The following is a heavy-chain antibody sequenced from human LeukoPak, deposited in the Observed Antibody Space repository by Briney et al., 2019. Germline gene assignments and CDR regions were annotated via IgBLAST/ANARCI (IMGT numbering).Heavy chain of an antibody. D-gene: IGHD1-26*01. Sequence: SETLSLTCTVSGGSISNSGHYWGWIRQPPGKGLEWIGSIYYSGSTYYSPSLKSRVTISVDTSKNQFSLKLSFVTAADTAVYYCARDLGRGSMDVWGLGTTVTVSS. CDR3: ARDLGRGSMDV. J-gene: IGHJ6*02. CDR2: IYYSGST. CDR1: GGSISNSGHY. V-gene: IGHV4-39*07.